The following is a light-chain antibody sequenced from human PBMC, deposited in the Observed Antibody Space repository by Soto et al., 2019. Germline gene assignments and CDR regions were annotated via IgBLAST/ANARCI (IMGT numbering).Light chain of an antibody. V-gene: IGLV2-11*01. J-gene: IGLJ2*01. CDR3: CSYSGSDSLL. CDR2: DVS. Sequence: QSALTQPRSVSGSPGESVTISCSGTSSDVGSYNYVSWYQQYPGKAPKVMIYDVSERPSEVPVRFSGSKSGNTASLTISGLQAEDEAECFCCSYSGSDSLLFGGGTKVTVL. CDR1: SSDVGSYNY.